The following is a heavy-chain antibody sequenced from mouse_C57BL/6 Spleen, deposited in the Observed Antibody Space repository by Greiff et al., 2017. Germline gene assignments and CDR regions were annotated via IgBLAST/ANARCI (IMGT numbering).Heavy chain of an antibody. CDR2: IYPGDGDT. J-gene: IGHJ3*01. V-gene: IGHV1-82*01. D-gene: IGHD1-1*01. CDR1: GYAFSSSW. CDR3: ARGDGSVWFAY. Sequence: QVQLQQSGPELVKPGASVKISCKASGYAFSSSWMNWVKQRPGKGLEWIGRIYPGDGDTNYNGKFKGKATLTADKSSSTAYMQLSSLTSEDSAVYCCARGDGSVWFAYWGQGTLVTVSA.